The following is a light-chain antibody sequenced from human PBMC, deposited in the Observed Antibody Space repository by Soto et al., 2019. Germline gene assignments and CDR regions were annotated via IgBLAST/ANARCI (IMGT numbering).Light chain of an antibody. Sequence: QSALTQPASVSGSPGQSITISCTGTSSDVGGYNYVSWYQQHPGKAPKLMIYDVSNRPSGVSNRFSGSKSGNTASLTISELQAEDEADYYCSSYTSSIFYVFGTGTKLTVL. V-gene: IGLV2-14*01. CDR3: SSYTSSIFYV. CDR1: SSDVGGYNY. J-gene: IGLJ1*01. CDR2: DVS.